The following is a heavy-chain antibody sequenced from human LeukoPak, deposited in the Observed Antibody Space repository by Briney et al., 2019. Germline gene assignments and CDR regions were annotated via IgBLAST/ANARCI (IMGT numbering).Heavy chain of an antibody. CDR2: IYYSGST. Sequence: SETLSLTCTVSGGSISSSSYYWGWIRQPPGKGLEWIGSIYYSGSTYYNPSLKSRVTISVDTSKNQFSLKLSSVTAADTAVYYCARPLRGLAVAGLSYYYYYMDVWGKGTTVTVSS. J-gene: IGHJ6*03. V-gene: IGHV4-39*01. CDR3: ARPLRGLAVAGLSYYYYYMDV. CDR1: GGSISSSSYY. D-gene: IGHD6-19*01.